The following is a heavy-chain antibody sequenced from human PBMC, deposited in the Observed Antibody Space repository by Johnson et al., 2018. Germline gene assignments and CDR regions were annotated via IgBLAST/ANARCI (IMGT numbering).Heavy chain of an antibody. J-gene: IGHJ6*02. D-gene: IGHD1-14*01. CDR2: ISSSGSTI. CDR1: GFTFSDYY. CDR3: ARDGSWSDNLDYYGMDV. Sequence: QVQLVESGGGLVKPGGSLRLSCAASGFTFSDYYMSWIRQAPGKGLEWVSYISSSGSTIYYADSVRGRFTISRDNAKNSLFLQMNSLRAEATAVYHCARDGSWSDNLDYYGMDVWGQGTTVTVSS. V-gene: IGHV3-11*01.